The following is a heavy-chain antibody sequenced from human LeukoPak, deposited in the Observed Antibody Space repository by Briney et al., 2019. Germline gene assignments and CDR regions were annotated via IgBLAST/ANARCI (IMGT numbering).Heavy chain of an antibody. Sequence: GGSLRLSCAASGFTFSSSAMGWVRQAPGKGLEWVSAISNNGGYTYYADSVQGRFTISRDNSKSTLCLQMNSLRAEDTAVYYCAKQLGYCSVGSCYFPYWGQGTLVTVSS. CDR2: ISNNGGYT. J-gene: IGHJ4*02. CDR3: AKQLGYCSVGSCYFPY. CDR1: GFTFSSSA. D-gene: IGHD2-15*01. V-gene: IGHV3-23*01.